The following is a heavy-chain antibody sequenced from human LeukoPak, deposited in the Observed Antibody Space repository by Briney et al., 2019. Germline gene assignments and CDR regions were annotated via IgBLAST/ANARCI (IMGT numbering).Heavy chain of an antibody. CDR3: ARDSTRGWLHRAFGI. V-gene: IGHV4-59*01. CDR1: GGSISSYY. CDR2: IYYSGST. D-gene: IGHD5-24*01. J-gene: IGHJ3*02. Sequence: PSETLSLTCTVSGGSISSYYWSWIRQPPGKGLEWIGYIYYSGSTNYNPSLKSRVTISVDTSKNQFSLKLSSVTAADTAVYYCARDSTRGWLHRAFGIWGQGTMVTVSS.